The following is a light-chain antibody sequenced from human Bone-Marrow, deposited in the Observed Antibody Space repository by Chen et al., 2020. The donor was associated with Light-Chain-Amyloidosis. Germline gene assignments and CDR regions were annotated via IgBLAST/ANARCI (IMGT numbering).Light chain of an antibody. V-gene: IGLV3-21*02. J-gene: IGLJ3*02. CDR2: DDS. CDR1: NIGTTS. CDR3: QVWDRSSDRPV. Sequence: SYVLTQPSSVSVAPGQTATIARGGNNIGTTSVHWYQQPPGRAPLLLVYDDSDRPSGIPERLSGSNSGNTATLTISRVEAGDEADYYCQVWDRSSDRPVFGGGTKLTVL.